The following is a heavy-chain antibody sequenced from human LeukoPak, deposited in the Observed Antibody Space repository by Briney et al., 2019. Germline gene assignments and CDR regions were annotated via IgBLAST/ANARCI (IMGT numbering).Heavy chain of an antibody. D-gene: IGHD3-9*01. CDR3: ARAGELRYFDWLSPIGY. Sequence: GGSLRLSCAASGFTFSSYSMNWVRQAPGKGLEWVAFIRYDGSNKYYADSVKGRFTISRDNAKNSLYLQMNSLRAEDTAVYYCARAGELRYFDWLSPIGYWGQGTLVTVSS. V-gene: IGHV3-30*02. CDR1: GFTFSSYS. CDR2: IRYDGSNK. J-gene: IGHJ4*02.